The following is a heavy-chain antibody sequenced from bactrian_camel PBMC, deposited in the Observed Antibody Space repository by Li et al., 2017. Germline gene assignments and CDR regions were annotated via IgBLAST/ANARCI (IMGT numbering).Heavy chain of an antibody. V-gene: IGHV3S26*01. D-gene: IGHD5*01. CDR1: RYLANTNC. CDR2: FDDFGAAV. Sequence: HVQLVESGGGSVQAGGSLRLSCVSSRYLANTNCMVWFRQAPGKEREGVATFDDFGAAVSYAGSVKGRFTISHVIANNTLHLQMNSLKPEDTATYYCAARLGVGAGDPGHRL. J-gene: IGHJ4*01.